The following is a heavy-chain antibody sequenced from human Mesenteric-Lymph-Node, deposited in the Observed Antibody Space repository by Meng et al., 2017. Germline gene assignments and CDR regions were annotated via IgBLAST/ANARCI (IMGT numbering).Heavy chain of an antibody. CDR2: MNPNSGNT. Sequence: ASVKVSCKASGYTFTSYDINWVRQATGQGLEWMGWMNPNSGNTGYAQKFQGRVTMTRDTSISTAYMELSSLRSEDTAVYYCARDQECSGGSCYTAYYYGMDVWGQGTTVTVSS. CDR1: GYTFTSYD. CDR3: ARDQECSGGSCYTAYYYGMDV. D-gene: IGHD2-15*01. J-gene: IGHJ6*02. V-gene: IGHV1-8*01.